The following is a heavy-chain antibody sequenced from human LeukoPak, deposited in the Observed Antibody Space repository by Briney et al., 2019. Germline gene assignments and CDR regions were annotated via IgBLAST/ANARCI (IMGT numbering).Heavy chain of an antibody. J-gene: IGHJ4*02. CDR1: GGSISSYY. Sequence: ETLSLTCTVSGGSISSYYWSWVRQAPGKGLEWVSGISGSGGSTYYADSVKGRFTISTDNSKNTLYLQMNSLRAEDTAVYYCAKYTDYGGNFYFDYWGQGTLVTVSS. CDR2: ISGSGGST. D-gene: IGHD4-23*01. V-gene: IGHV3-23*01. CDR3: AKYTDYGGNFYFDY.